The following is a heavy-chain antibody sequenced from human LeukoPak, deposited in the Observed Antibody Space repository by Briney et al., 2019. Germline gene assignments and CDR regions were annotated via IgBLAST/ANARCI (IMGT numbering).Heavy chain of an antibody. J-gene: IGHJ6*02. CDR1: GYSFTSYW. CDR3: ARRLVSITIFGVVMDYGMDV. CDR2: IYPGDSDT. Sequence: PGEPLKISCKGSGYSFTSYWIGWVRQMPGKGLEWMGIIYPGDSDTRYSPSFQGQVTISADKSISTAYLQWSSLKASDTAMYYCARRLVSITIFGVVMDYGMDVWGRGTTITVSS. D-gene: IGHD3-3*01. V-gene: IGHV5-51*01.